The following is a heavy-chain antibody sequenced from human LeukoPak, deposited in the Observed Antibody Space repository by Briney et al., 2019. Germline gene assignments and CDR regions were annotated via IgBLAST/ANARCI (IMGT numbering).Heavy chain of an antibody. J-gene: IGHJ4*02. D-gene: IGHD3-22*01. CDR1: GFTFSSYG. V-gene: IGHV3-33*06. CDR2: IWYDGGNK. CDR3: AKSNLGYDSSGYSDY. Sequence: GRSLRLSCAASGFTFSSYGMHWVRQAPGKGLEWVAVIWYDGGNKYYADSVKGRFTISRDNPKNTLYLQMNSLRAEDTAVYYCAKSNLGYDSSGYSDYWGQGTLVTVSS.